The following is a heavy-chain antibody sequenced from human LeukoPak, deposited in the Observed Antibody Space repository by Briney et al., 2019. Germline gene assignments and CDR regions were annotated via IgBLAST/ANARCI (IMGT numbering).Heavy chain of an antibody. CDR2: LSWDGGTA. Sequence: GGSLRLSCAASGFTFDDYAMHGVGQARGKGVEGVSLLSWDGGTAYYADSVKGGFTIYRDNSKDSLYVQMNSLRGEDSAFYYCAKDISVAGSFSFDFWGQGTLVTVSS. D-gene: IGHD6-19*01. J-gene: IGHJ4*02. CDR1: GFTFDDYA. V-gene: IGHV3-43D*03. CDR3: AKDISVAGSFSFDF.